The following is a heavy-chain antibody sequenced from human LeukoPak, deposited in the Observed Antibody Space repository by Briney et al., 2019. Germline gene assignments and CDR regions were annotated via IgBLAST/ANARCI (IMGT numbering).Heavy chain of an antibody. CDR1: GYTFTSYH. J-gene: IGHJ3*02. D-gene: IGHD3-22*01. Sequence: ASVKVSCKASGYTFTSYHINWVRQATGQGLEWMGWMNPNSGNTGYAQKFQGRVTITRNTSISTAYMELSSLRSEDTAVYYCARGLLLGLYYDSSTPGHDAFDIWGQGTMVTVSS. V-gene: IGHV1-8*03. CDR3: ARGLLLGLYYDSSTPGHDAFDI. CDR2: MNPNSGNT.